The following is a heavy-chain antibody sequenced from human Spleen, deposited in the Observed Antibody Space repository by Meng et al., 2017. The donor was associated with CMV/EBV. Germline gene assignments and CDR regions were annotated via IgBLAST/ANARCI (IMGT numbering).Heavy chain of an antibody. D-gene: IGHD2-2*01. CDR1: GHSFTSYW. CDR3: ARKGYCSSTSCFGFDY. Sequence: GESLKISCKGSGHSFTSYWIGWVRQMPGKGLEWMGIIYPGDSDTRYSPSFQGQVTISADKSISTAYLQWSSLKASDTAMYYCARKGYCSSTSCFGFDYWGQGTLVTVSS. CDR2: IYPGDSDT. J-gene: IGHJ4*02. V-gene: IGHV5-51*01.